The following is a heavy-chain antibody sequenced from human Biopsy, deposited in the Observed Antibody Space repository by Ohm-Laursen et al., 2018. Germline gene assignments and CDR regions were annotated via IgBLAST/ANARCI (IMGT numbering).Heavy chain of an antibody. V-gene: IGHV3-30*18. CDR2: ISYDGSYK. CDR3: AKQEGVAYGDIDY. Sequence: SLRLSCAASGFTPTDSGMHWVRQAPGKGLEWVALISYDGSYKNYGDSVKGRFTISRDNSKNTLYLQMNSLRPEDTAVYYCAKQEGVAYGDIDYWGQGTLVTVSS. D-gene: IGHD3-10*01. CDR1: GFTPTDSG. J-gene: IGHJ4*02.